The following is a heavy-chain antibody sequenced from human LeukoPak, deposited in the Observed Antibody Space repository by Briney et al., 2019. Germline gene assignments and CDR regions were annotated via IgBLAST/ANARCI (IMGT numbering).Heavy chain of an antibody. V-gene: IGHV1-18*01. CDR1: GYTFTSYG. J-gene: IGHJ6*02. Sequence: ASVKVSCKASGYTFTSYGISWVRRAPGQGLEWMGWISAYNGNTNYAQKLQGRVTMTTDTSTSTAYMELRSLRSDDTAVYYCARLRWELHYYYYGMDVWGQGTTVTVSS. CDR3: ARLRWELHYYYYGMDV. CDR2: ISAYNGNT. D-gene: IGHD1-26*01.